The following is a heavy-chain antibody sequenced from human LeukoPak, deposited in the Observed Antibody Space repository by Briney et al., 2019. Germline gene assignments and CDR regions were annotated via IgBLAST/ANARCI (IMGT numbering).Heavy chain of an antibody. V-gene: IGHV2-70*04. J-gene: IGHJ4*02. CDR1: GFSLSTSGMR. CDR3: ARTVEVRGVFGASYYFDY. Sequence: SGPALVKPTQTLTLTCTFSGFSLSTSGMRVSWIRQPPGKALEWLARIDWDDDKFYSTSLKTRLTISKDTSKNQVVLTMTNMDPVDTATYYCARTVEVRGVFGASYYFDYWGQGTLVTVS. CDR2: IDWDDDK. D-gene: IGHD3-10*01.